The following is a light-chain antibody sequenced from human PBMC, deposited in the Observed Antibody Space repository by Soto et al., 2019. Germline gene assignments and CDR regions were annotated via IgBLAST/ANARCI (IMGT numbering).Light chain of an antibody. Sequence: EIVLTQSPATLSLSPGERATLSCRASQSVSSYLAWYQQKPGQAPRLLIYDASNRATGIPARFSGSGSGTDFSLTISSQEPEEFAVYYCQQRSNWPPKYTFGQGTKLEIK. J-gene: IGKJ2*01. CDR1: QSVSSY. V-gene: IGKV3-11*01. CDR2: DAS. CDR3: QQRSNWPPKYT.